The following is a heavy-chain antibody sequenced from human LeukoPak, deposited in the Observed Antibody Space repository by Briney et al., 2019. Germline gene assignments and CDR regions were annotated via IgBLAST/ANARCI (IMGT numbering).Heavy chain of an antibody. CDR3: AKDSRSGYSYGSFDY. CDR1: GFTFSSYA. CDR2: ISGSGGST. Sequence: GSLRLSCAASGFTFSSYAMSWVRQAPGKGLEWVSAISGSGGSTYYADSVKGRFTISRDNSENTLYLQMNSLRAEDTAVYYCAKDSRSGYSYGSFDYWGQGTLVTVSS. V-gene: IGHV3-23*01. J-gene: IGHJ4*02. D-gene: IGHD5-18*01.